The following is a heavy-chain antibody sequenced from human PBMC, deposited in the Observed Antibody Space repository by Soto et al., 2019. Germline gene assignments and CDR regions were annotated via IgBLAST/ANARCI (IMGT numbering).Heavy chain of an antibody. CDR2: ISAYNGNT. D-gene: IGHD6-19*01. CDR3: ARAMAVAGIPNWFDP. J-gene: IGHJ5*02. V-gene: IGHV1-18*04. CDR1: GYTFTSYG. Sequence: ASVKVSCKASGYTFTSYGISCVRQAPGQGLEWMGWISAYNGNTNYAQKLQGRVTMTTDTSTSTAYMELRSLRSDDTAVYYCARAMAVAGIPNWFDPWGQGTLVTVSS.